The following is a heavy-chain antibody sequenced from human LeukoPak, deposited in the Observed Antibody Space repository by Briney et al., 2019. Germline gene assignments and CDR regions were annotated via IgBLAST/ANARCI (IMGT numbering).Heavy chain of an antibody. V-gene: IGHV4-4*07. J-gene: IGHJ4*02. CDR1: GGSISSYY. CDR3: APQQRYWSEIDY. CDR2: IYTSGST. D-gene: IGHD1-1*01. Sequence: SETLSLTCTVSGGSISSYYGSWIRQPAGKGLEWIGRIYTSGSTNYNPSLKSRVTMSVDTSKNQFSLKLSSVTAADTAVYYCAPQQRYWSEIDYWGQGTLVTVSS.